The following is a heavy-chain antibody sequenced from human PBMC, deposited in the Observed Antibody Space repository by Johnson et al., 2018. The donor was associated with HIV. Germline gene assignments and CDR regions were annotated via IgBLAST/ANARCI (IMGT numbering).Heavy chain of an antibody. CDR3: AKDPGEWELLGDGDAFDI. J-gene: IGHJ3*02. V-gene: IGHV3-23*04. Sequence: EVPLVESGGGLVQPGGSLRLSCAASGFTFSSYAMSWVRQAPGKGLEWVSAISGSGGSTYYADSVKGRFTISRDNSKNTLYLQMNSLRAEDTAVYYCAKDPGEWELLGDGDAFDIWGQGTMVTVSS. CDR1: GFTFSSYA. D-gene: IGHD1-26*01. CDR2: ISGSGGST.